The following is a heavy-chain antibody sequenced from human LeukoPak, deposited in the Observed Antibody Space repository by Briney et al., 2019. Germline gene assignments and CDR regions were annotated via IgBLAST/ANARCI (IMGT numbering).Heavy chain of an antibody. CDR1: GYTLTELS. CDR2: FDPEDGET. CDR3: AMACGSCYSRYAFDI. D-gene: IGHD2-15*01. Sequence: VASVKVSCKVSGYTLTELSMHWVRQAPGKGLEWMGGFDPEDGETIYAQKFQGRVTMTEDTSTDTAYMELSSLRSEDTAVYYCAMACGSCYSRYAFDIWGQGTMVTVSS. V-gene: IGHV1-24*01. J-gene: IGHJ3*02.